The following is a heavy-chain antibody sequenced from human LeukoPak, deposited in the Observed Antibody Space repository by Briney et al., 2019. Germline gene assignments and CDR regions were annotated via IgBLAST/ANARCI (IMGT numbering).Heavy chain of an antibody. CDR1: GYTFTSYG. CDR3: ARKMYSSSGYYYMDV. J-gene: IGHJ6*03. V-gene: IGHV1-18*01. Sequence: GASVKVSCKASGYTFTSYGISWVRQAPGQGLEWMGWISACNGNTNYAQKLQGRVTMTTDTSTSTAYMELRSLRSDDTAVYYCARKMYSSSGYYYMDVWGKGTTVTVSS. CDR2: ISACNGNT. D-gene: IGHD6-6*01.